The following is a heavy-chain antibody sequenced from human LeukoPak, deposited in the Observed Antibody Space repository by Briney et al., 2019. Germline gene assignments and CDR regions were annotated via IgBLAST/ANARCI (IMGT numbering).Heavy chain of an antibody. V-gene: IGHV4-59*01. J-gene: IGHJ5*02. D-gene: IGHD6-6*01. Sequence: SETLSLTCTVSGGSLSSYYWSWIRQPPGKGLEWIGYIYYSGSTNYNPSLKSRVTISVDTSKNQFSLKLSSVTAADTAVYYCARLYSSSSLRFDPWGQGTLVTVSS. CDR3: ARLYSSSSLRFDP. CDR2: IYYSGST. CDR1: GGSLSSYY.